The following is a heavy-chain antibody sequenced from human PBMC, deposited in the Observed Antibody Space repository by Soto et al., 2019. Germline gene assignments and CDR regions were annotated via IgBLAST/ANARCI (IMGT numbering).Heavy chain of an antibody. CDR1: GGTFRSYA. Sequence: GASMEVSCKASGGTFRSYAISWVGKGPGQGLEWMGGIIPIFGTANYAQKFQGRVTITADKSTSTAYMELSSLRSEDTAVYYCAIADYDILTGYRSVWGQGTLVTVST. CDR3: AIADYDILTGYRSV. V-gene: IGHV1-69*06. J-gene: IGHJ4*02. D-gene: IGHD3-9*01. CDR2: IIPIFGTA.